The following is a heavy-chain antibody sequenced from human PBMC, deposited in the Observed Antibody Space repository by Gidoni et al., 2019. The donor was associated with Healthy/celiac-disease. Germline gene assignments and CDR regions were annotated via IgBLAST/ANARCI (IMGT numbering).Heavy chain of an antibody. D-gene: IGHD6-13*01. CDR1: GFTFSSYS. CDR2: ISSSSSYI. CDR3: ARDRLSSSWYGRFYYYGMDV. Sequence: EVQLVESGGGLVKTGGSLRLSCAASGFTFSSYSMNWVRQAPGKGLEWVSSISSSSSYIYYADSVKGRFTISRDNAKNSLYLQMNSLRAEDTAVYYCARDRLSSSWYGRFYYYGMDVWGQGTTVTVSS. V-gene: IGHV3-21*01. J-gene: IGHJ6*02.